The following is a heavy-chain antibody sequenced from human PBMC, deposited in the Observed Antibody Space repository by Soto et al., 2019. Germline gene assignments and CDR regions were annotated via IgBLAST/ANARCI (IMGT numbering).Heavy chain of an antibody. D-gene: IGHD2-15*01. J-gene: IGHJ5*02. CDR2: IYYSGST. Sequence: DAVSGTCVVSGGCGSIGSYYWSWIRQPPGKGLEWIGYIYYSGSTNYNPSLKSRVTISVDTSKNQFSLKVTYVTAADTAVYYCAREGNGPTPGWFDPWGQGRQVPVSS. CDR1: GGCGSIGSYY. CDR3: AREGNGPTPGWFDP. V-gene: IGHV4-61*01.